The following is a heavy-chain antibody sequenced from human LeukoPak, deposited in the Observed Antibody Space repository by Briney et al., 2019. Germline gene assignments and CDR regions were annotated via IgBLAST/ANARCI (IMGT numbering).Heavy chain of an antibody. V-gene: IGHV4-59*01. J-gene: IGHJ4*02. CDR1: GDSISSSY. D-gene: IGHD2/OR15-2a*01. CDR3: ARHRNFFDY. Sequence: KPSETLSLTCTLSGDSISSSYWSWIRQPPGKGLEWIGYIYYSGNTNYNPSLKSRVTISVDTSRNRFSLKLSSVTAADTAVYYCARHRNFFDYWGQGILVTVSS. CDR2: IYYSGNT.